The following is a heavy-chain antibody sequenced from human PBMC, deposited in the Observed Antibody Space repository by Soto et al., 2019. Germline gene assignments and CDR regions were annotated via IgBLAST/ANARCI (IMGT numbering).Heavy chain of an antibody. V-gene: IGHV1-69*08. D-gene: IGHD2-2*01. CDR1: GGTFSSYT. Sequence: QVQLVQSGAEVKKPGSSVKVSCKASGGTFSSYTISWVRQAPGQGLEWMGRIIPILGIANYAQKFQGRVTXTXDXXTSTAYRELSSLRSEDTAVYYCARDSSRRTSPGLYWGQGTLVTVSS. CDR3: ARDSSRRTSPGLY. J-gene: IGHJ4*02. CDR2: IIPILGIA.